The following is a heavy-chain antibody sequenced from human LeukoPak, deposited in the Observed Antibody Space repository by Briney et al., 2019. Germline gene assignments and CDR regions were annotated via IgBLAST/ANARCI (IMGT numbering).Heavy chain of an antibody. D-gene: IGHD1-26*01. CDR2: IYYSGTT. V-gene: IGHV4-59*01. J-gene: IGHJ4*02. CDR3: ARTPLGALSDY. Sequence: PSETLSLTCTVSGDSISDFYWGWIRQAPGMGLQWIGYIYYSGTTYYNPSLKSRVTISIDTSKTRFSLNLSSVTAADTAVYYCARTPLGALSDYWGQGTLVTVSS. CDR1: GDSISDFY.